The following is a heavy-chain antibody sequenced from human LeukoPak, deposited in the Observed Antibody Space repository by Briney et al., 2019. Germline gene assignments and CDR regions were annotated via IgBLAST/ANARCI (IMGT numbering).Heavy chain of an antibody. V-gene: IGHV4-39*01. Sequence: SETLSLTCTVSGGSISSTSYYWGWIRQPPGKGLEWIGSIYYSGGTYYNPSLKSRVTISVDTSKNQFSLNLSSVTAADTAVYYCARRHTVTVGYWGQGTLVTVSS. J-gene: IGHJ4*02. CDR3: ARRHTVTVGY. CDR2: IYYSGGT. CDR1: GGSISSTSYY. D-gene: IGHD4-11*01.